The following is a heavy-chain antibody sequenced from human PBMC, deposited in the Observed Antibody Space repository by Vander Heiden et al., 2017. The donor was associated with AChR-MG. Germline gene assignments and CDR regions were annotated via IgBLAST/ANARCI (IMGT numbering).Heavy chain of an antibody. CDR1: GGSIRNYY. CDR3: ARETIVTRQSWFDP. J-gene: IGHJ5*02. CDR2: IYSSGST. Sequence: QVQLQESGPGLVKPSETLSLPCSVSGGSIRNYYWSWIRQPPGKGLEWIGYIYSSGSTNYNPSLKSRVTISVDTSKNQFSLRLSSVTAADTAVYYCARETIVTRQSWFDPWGQGTLVTVSS. V-gene: IGHV4-59*01. D-gene: IGHD4-4*01.